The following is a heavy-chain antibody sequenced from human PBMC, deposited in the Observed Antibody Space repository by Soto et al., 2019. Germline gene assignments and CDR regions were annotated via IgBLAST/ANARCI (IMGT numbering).Heavy chain of an antibody. CDR3: ARDAPSDDHWSGYSHGMDV. Sequence: GGSLRLSCAASGFTFSIYEMNWVRQAPGKGLEWVSYISVSGSTTYYADSVKGRFTTFRDNAKNSLYLQMNSLRAEDTAVYYCARDAPSDDHWSGYSHGMDVWGQGTTVTVSS. D-gene: IGHD3-3*01. J-gene: IGHJ6*02. CDR1: GFTFSIYE. V-gene: IGHV3-48*03. CDR2: ISVSGSTT.